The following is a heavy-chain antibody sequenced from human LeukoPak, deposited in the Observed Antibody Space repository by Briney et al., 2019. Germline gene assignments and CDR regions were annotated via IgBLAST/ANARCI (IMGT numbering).Heavy chain of an antibody. Sequence: PETLSLTCTVSGGSISSYYWSWIRQPPGKGLEWIGYIYYSGSTNYNPSLKSRVTISVDTSKNQFSLKLISVTAADTAVYYCARSITGIVDYWGQGTLVTVSS. D-gene: IGHD2-8*02. J-gene: IGHJ4*02. CDR1: GGSISSYY. CDR3: ARSITGIVDY. V-gene: IGHV4-59*08. CDR2: IYYSGST.